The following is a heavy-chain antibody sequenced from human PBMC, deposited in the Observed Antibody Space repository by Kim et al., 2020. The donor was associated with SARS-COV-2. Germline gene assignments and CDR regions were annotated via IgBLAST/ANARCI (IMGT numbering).Heavy chain of an antibody. CDR3: ARVNSVVVVTAMALFDI. J-gene: IGHJ3*02. D-gene: IGHD2-21*02. V-gene: IGHV4-39*01. Sequence: LKSRVTISVDTSKNQFSLKLSSVTAADTAVYYCARVNSVVVVTAMALFDIWGQGTMVTVSS.